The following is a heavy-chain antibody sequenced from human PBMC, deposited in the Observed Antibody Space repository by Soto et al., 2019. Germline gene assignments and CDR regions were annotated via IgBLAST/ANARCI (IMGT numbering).Heavy chain of an antibody. Sequence: QVPLVQSGAEVKKPGASVKVSCKASGYTFTSYGISWVRQAPGQGLEWMGWITAYNGNTNYAQKLQGRVTLTADTSTSTAYMELRSLRSDDTAVYYCTRGYDYLWGSYRHFDYWGQGTLVTVSS. V-gene: IGHV1-18*01. J-gene: IGHJ4*02. D-gene: IGHD3-16*02. CDR1: GYTFTSYG. CDR2: ITAYNGNT. CDR3: TRGYDYLWGSYRHFDY.